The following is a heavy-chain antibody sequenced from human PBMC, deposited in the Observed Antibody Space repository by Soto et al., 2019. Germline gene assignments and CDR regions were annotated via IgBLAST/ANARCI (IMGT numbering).Heavy chain of an antibody. D-gene: IGHD3-16*01. CDR3: ANGLYDHAAEFDF. Sequence: GGSLRLSCAASGFSFNSYGMHWVRQAPGKGLEWVAVISYDGSNKFYADSVKGRFTISRDNSKNTLYLQMNSLRGEDTAVYYCANGLYDHAAEFDFWGQGTLVTVAS. CDR1: GFSFNSYG. V-gene: IGHV3-30*18. J-gene: IGHJ4*02. CDR2: ISYDGSNK.